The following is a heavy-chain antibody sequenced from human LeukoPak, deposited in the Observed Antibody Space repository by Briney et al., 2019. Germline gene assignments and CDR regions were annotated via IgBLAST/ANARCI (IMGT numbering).Heavy chain of an antibody. CDR3: AKDVSKVGPPRYYDFWSGYHS. Sequence: PSETLSLTCSVSGGSIRGSNWWAWVRQTPGKDLEWLGQVYHGGNTYYNPSLESRVTLSVDTSRNQFSVEVKSVTAADTAVYYCAKDVSKVGPPRYYDFWSGYHSWGQGTLVTVSS. V-gene: IGHV4-4*02. D-gene: IGHD3-3*01. CDR2: VYHGGNT. CDR1: GGSIRGSNW. J-gene: IGHJ5*02.